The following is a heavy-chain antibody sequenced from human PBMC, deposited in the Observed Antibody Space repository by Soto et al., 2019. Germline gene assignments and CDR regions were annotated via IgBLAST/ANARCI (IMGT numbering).Heavy chain of an antibody. CDR2: VSGGSASI. D-gene: IGHD2-2*01. J-gene: IGHJ4*01. CDR3: AKDQVEFCSSTSCFGAFDY. CDR1: GFTFNTYA. Sequence: PGASLRLSCAASGFTFNTYAMAWVRQAPGKGLVWVSVVSGGSASIYYADSVKGRFSISRDYSKNTVYLQMHSLRPEDTAVYYCAKDQVEFCSSTSCFGAFDYWGHGTPVTVSS. V-gene: IGHV3-23*01.